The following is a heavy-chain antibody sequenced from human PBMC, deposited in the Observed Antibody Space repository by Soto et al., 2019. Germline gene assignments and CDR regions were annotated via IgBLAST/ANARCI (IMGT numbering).Heavy chain of an antibody. D-gene: IGHD6-6*01. CDR3: ARLSGYSSSSGYYYYYGMDV. J-gene: IGHJ6*02. CDR1: GYSFTSYW. CDR2: IYPGDSDT. Sequence: GESLKISCKGSGYSFTSYWIGWVRQMPGKGLEWMGIIYPGDSDTRYSPSFQGQVTISADKSISTAYLQWSSLKASDTAMYYCARLSGYSSSSGYYYYYGMDVWGQGTTVTVSS. V-gene: IGHV5-51*01.